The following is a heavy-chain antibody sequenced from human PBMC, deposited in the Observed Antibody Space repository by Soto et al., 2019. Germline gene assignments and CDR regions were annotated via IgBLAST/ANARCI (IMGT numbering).Heavy chain of an antibody. J-gene: IGHJ4*02. CDR3: ARDLGGWPDY. V-gene: IGHV1-3*01. D-gene: IGHD6-19*01. CDR2: INAGNGNT. Sequence: QVQLVQSGAEVKKPGASVKVSCKASGYTFNSYAIHWVRQAPGQRLEWTGWINAGNGNTKYSQKFQDRVTITRDTSASTAYMELSSLRSEDTAVYYCARDLGGWPDYWGQGTLVTVSS. CDR1: GYTFNSYA.